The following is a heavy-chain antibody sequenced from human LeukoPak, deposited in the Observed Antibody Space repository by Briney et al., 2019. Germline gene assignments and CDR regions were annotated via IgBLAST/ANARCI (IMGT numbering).Heavy chain of an antibody. CDR2: ISGSGGST. CDR3: ANLVVVVAARHY. D-gene: IGHD2-15*01. CDR1: GFTFSSYA. J-gene: IGHJ4*02. V-gene: IGHV3-23*01. Sequence: GGSLRLSCAASGFTFSSYAMSWVRQAPGEGLEWVSAISGSGGSTYYADSVKGRFTISRDNSKNTLYLQMNSLRAEDTAVYYCANLVVVVAARHYWGQGTLVTVSS.